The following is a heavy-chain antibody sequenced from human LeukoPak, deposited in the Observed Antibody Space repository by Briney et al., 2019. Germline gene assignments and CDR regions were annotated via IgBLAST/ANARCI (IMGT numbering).Heavy chain of an antibody. J-gene: IGHJ6*03. D-gene: IGHD3-22*01. Sequence: GASVKVSCKASGYTFTSYYMHWVRQAPGQGLEWMGIINPSGGSTSYAQKFQGRVTMTRDMSTSTVYMELSSLRSEDTAVYYCAREPSGMIVARDYYYYYMDVWGKGTTVTVSS. CDR2: INPSGGST. V-gene: IGHV1-46*01. CDR3: AREPSGMIVARDYYYYYMDV. CDR1: GYTFTSYY.